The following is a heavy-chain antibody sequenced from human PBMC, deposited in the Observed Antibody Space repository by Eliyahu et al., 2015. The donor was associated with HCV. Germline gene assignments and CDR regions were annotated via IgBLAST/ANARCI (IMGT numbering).Heavy chain of an antibody. J-gene: IGHJ2*01. V-gene: IGHV1-69*01. CDR3: ARSAESGYSSGWSYWYFDL. D-gene: IGHD6-19*01. Sequence: QVQLVQSGAEVKKPGSSVKVSCKASGGTFSSYXISWVRQAPGQGLEWMGGIIPIFGTANYAQKFQGRVTITADESTSTAYMELSSLRSEDTAVYYCARSAESGYSSGWSYWYFDLWGRGTLVTVSS. CDR1: GGTFSSYX. CDR2: IIPIFGTA.